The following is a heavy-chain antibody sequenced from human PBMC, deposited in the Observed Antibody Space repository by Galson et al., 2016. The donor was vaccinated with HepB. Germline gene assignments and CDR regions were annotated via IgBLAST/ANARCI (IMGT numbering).Heavy chain of an antibody. V-gene: IGHV2-5*02. Sequence: PALVKPTQTLTLTCTFSGFSLSTTAVGVGWIRQAPGKAPEWLAFIYWDDNEYYSPSLQSRLTITKDTSKNQVVLTMTNVDPVDTGTYYCARGSGWLLDRWGQGTLVTASS. CDR1: GFSLSTTAVG. J-gene: IGHJ5*02. CDR3: ARGSGWLLDR. CDR2: IYWDDNE. D-gene: IGHD6-19*01.